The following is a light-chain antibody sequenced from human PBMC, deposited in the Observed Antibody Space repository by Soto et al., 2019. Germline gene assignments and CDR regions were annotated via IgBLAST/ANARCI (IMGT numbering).Light chain of an antibody. V-gene: IGKV1-39*01. CDR3: QQTYSTPRT. Sequence: DIQMTQSPSSLSASAGDRVTITCRASQSIARYLYWFQQKPGKAPNLLIYLASNLQSGVPSRFSGIVSGTDFTLTISNLQPEDFATYYCQQTYSTPRTFGQGTKLEIK. CDR2: LAS. CDR1: QSIARY. J-gene: IGKJ2*01.